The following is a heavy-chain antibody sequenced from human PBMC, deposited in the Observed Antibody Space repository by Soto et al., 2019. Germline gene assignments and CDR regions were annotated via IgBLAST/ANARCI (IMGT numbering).Heavy chain of an antibody. CDR2: ISDAGSNE. CDR3: ARDSGGWPYGNFDY. Sequence: QVQLVESGGGVVQPGRSLRLSCAASGFTFSNYAMHWVRQAPGKGLEWVAVISDAGSNEYYADSVKGRFTISRDNSKNTLYLQMNNLRGEDTAVYYCARDSGGWPYGNFDYWGQGTLVTVSS. J-gene: IGHJ4*02. CDR1: GFTFSNYA. D-gene: IGHD5-12*01. V-gene: IGHV3-30-3*01.